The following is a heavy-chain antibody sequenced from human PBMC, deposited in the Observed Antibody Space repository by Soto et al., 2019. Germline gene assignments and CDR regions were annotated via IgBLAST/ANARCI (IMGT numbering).Heavy chain of an antibody. V-gene: IGHV4-39*02. CDR1: GGSFSSGAFY. Sequence: SETLSLTCTVSGGSFSSGAFYWGWIRQPPGKGLEWIGEASYSGRTFYTPSLKSRATISVDSSKNQFSLRLSSVTAADTAVYYCAREGVRGVIINNDYWGQGTLVTVSS. D-gene: IGHD3-10*01. CDR3: AREGVRGVIINNDY. J-gene: IGHJ4*02. CDR2: ASYSGRT.